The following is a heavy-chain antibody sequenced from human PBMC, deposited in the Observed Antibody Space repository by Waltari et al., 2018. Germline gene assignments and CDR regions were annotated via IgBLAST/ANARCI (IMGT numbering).Heavy chain of an antibody. Sequence: QVQLVQSGAEVKKPGASVKVSCKASGYTFTSYAMHWVRQAPGQRLEWMGWINAGNGNTKYSQKFQGRVTITRVTSASTAYMELSSLRSEDTAVYYCARDRGKVSSGWTFDYWGQGTLVTVSS. CDR3: ARDRGKVSSGWTFDY. D-gene: IGHD6-19*01. J-gene: IGHJ4*02. V-gene: IGHV1-3*01. CDR1: GYTFTSYA. CDR2: INAGNGNT.